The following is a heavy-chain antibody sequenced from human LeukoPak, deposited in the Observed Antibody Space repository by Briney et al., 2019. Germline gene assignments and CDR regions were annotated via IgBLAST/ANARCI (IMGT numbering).Heavy chain of an antibody. V-gene: IGHV3-21*01. CDR3: ARVILYYDFWSGYDS. J-gene: IGHJ5*01. CDR1: GFTFSSYS. Sequence: PGGSLRLSCAASGFTFSSYSMNWVRQAPGKGLEWVSSISSSSSYIYYADSVKGRFTISRDNAKNSLYLQMNSLRAEDTAVYYCARVILYYDFWSGYDSWGRGTLVTVSS. CDR2: ISSSSSYI. D-gene: IGHD3-3*01.